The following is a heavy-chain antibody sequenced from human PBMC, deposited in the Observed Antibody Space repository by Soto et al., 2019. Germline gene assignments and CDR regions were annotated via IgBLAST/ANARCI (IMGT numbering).Heavy chain of an antibody. CDR3: ERDKSSPVVSDPINGMDV. Sequence: PGGSLRLSCAASGFTFSSYAMHWVRQAPGKGLEWVAVISYDGSNKYYADSVKGRFTISRDNSKNTLYLQMNSLRAEDTAMYYCERDKSSPVVSDPINGMDVWGQGTTVTVSS. V-gene: IGHV3-30-3*01. CDR2: ISYDGSNK. CDR1: GFTFSSYA. D-gene: IGHD3-22*01. J-gene: IGHJ6*02.